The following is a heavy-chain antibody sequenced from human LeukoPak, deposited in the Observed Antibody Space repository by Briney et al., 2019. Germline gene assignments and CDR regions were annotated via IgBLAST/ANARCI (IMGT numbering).Heavy chain of an antibody. V-gene: IGHV3-9*01. J-gene: IGHJ3*02. CDR2: ISWNSGSI. D-gene: IGHD3-3*01. CDR3: AKAKNKITILNAFDI. CDR1: GFTFDDYA. Sequence: GGSLRLSCAASGFTFDDYAMHWVRQAPGKGLEWVSGISWNSGSIGYADSVEGRFTISRDNAKNSLYLQMNSLRAEDTALYYCAKAKNKITILNAFDIWGQGTMVTVSS.